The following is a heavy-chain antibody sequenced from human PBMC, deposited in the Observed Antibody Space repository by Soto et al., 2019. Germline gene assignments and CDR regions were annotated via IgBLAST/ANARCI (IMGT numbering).Heavy chain of an antibody. CDR3: TTEPAYWDFWSGYSSRSFDY. Sequence: EVQLVESGGGLVKPGGSLRLSCAASGFTFSNAWMSWVRQAPGKGLEWVGRIKSKTDGGTTDYAAPVKGRFTISRDDSKNTLYLQMNSLKTEDTAVYYCTTEPAYWDFWSGYSSRSFDYWGQGTLVTVSS. V-gene: IGHV3-15*01. CDR1: GFTFSNAW. J-gene: IGHJ4*02. D-gene: IGHD3-3*01. CDR2: IKSKTDGGTT.